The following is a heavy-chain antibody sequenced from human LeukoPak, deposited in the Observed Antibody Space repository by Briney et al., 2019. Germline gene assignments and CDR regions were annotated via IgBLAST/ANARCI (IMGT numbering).Heavy chain of an antibody. V-gene: IGHV3-53*01. CDR3: AKGRIGGYFDSSGYPFDY. J-gene: IGHJ4*02. CDR1: GFTVSSNY. CDR2: IYSGGST. Sequence: GGSLRLSCAASGFTVSSNYMSWVRQAPGKGLEWVSVIYSGGSTYYADSVKGRFTISRDNSKSTLYLQMNSLRAEDTALYYCAKGRIGGYFDSSGYPFDYWGQGTLVTVSS. D-gene: IGHD3-22*01.